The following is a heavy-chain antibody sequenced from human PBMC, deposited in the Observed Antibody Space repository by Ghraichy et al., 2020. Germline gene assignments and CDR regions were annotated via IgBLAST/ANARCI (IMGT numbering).Heavy chain of an antibody. V-gene: IGHV4-34*01. Sequence: SETLSLTCAVYGGSFSGYYWSWIRQPPGKGLEWIGEINHSGSTNYNPSLKSRVTISVDTSKNQFSLKLSSVTAADTAVYYCARGIESLAAAGTSGFDYWGQGTLVTVSS. J-gene: IGHJ4*02. CDR3: ARGIESLAAAGTSGFDY. CDR2: INHSGST. D-gene: IGHD6-13*01. CDR1: GGSFSGYY.